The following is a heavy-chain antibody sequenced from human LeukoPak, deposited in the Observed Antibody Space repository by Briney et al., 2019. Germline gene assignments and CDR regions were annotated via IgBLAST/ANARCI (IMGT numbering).Heavy chain of an antibody. D-gene: IGHD1-7*01. J-gene: IGHJ5*02. Sequence: GGSLRLSCAASGFTFSSYAMSWVRQAPGKGLEWVSAISGSGGGTYYADSVKGRFTISRDNSKNTLYLQMNSLRAEDTAVYYCAKDGVAWNYGRFDPWGQGTLVTVSS. CDR1: GFTFSSYA. CDR2: ISGSGGGT. V-gene: IGHV3-23*01. CDR3: AKDGVAWNYGRFDP.